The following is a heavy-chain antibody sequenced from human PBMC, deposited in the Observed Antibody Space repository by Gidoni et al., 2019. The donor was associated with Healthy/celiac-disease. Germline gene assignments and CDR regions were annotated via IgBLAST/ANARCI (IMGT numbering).Heavy chain of an antibody. V-gene: IGHV4-39*07. CDR3: ASDSPDYYGSGSYEGNWYFDL. J-gene: IGHJ2*01. Sequence: QLQLQESGPGLVKPSETLSLTCTVAGGSISSSSYYWGWIRQPPGKGLEWIGSIYYSGSTYYNPSLQRRVTISVDTSKHQFSLKLSSVTAADTAVYYCASDSPDYYGSGSYEGNWYFDLWGRGTLVTVSS. D-gene: IGHD3-10*01. CDR2: IYYSGST. CDR1: GGSISSSSYY.